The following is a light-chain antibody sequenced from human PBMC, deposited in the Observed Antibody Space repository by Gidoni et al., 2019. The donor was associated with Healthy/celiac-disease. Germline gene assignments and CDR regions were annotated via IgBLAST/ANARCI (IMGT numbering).Light chain of an antibody. V-gene: IGKV3-11*01. CDR3: QQRSNWPLT. CDR1: QSVSRY. Sequence: EIVLTQSPATLSLSPGERATLSCRASQSVSRYLAWYQQKPGHAPMLLLYDASNRATGIPARFSGSGSGTDFTLTISSLEPEDFAVYYCQQRSNWPLTFGGGTKVEIK. CDR2: DAS. J-gene: IGKJ4*01.